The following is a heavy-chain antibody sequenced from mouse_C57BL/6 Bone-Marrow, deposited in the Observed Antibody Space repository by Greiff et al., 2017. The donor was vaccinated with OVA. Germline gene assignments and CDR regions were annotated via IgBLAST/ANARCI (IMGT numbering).Heavy chain of an antibody. Sequence: QVQLQQPGAELVKPGASVKMSCKASGYTFTSYWITWVKQRPGQGLEWIGDIYPGSGSTNYNEKFKSKATRTVDTSSSTAYMQLSSLTSEDSAVYYCARKLRYCYAMDYWGQGTSVTVSS. J-gene: IGHJ4*01. CDR2: IYPGSGST. CDR1: GYTFTSYW. CDR3: ARKLRYCYAMDY. V-gene: IGHV1-55*01. D-gene: IGHD1-1*01.